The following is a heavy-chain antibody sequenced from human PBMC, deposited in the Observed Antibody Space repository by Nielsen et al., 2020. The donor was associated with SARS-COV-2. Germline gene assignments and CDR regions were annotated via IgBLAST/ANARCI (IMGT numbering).Heavy chain of an antibody. D-gene: IGHD3-22*01. CDR3: ARDAKVYYDSFYYYGMDV. CDR2: ISSSSGYI. J-gene: IGHJ6*02. CDR1: GFTFSKYS. V-gene: IGHV3-21*01. Sequence: GGSLRLSCAASGFTFSKYSMNWVRQAPGKGLEWVSSISSSSGYIYYVDSVKGRFTISRDNAKNSLYLQMNSLRAEDTAVYYCARDAKVYYDSFYYYGMDVWGQGTTVTVSS.